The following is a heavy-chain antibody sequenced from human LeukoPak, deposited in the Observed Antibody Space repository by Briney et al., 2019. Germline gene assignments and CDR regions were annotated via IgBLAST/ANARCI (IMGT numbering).Heavy chain of an antibody. Sequence: SETLSLTCTVSGDSISSSSYYWGWIRQPPGKGLEWIGSIYNSGSTYYNPSLKSRVTISVDTSKNQFSLNLYSVTAADTAVYYCARVGDYCSSTSCYDLDYWGQGTLVTVSS. CDR2: IYNSGST. J-gene: IGHJ4*02. CDR3: ARVGDYCSSTSCYDLDY. V-gene: IGHV4-39*01. CDR1: GDSISSSSYY. D-gene: IGHD2-2*01.